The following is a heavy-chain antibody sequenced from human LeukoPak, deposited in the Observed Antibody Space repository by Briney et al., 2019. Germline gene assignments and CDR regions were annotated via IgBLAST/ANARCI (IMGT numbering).Heavy chain of an antibody. CDR2: ISDSGGVT. J-gene: IGHJ4*02. CDR3: AKDSDGRNLGLFDN. Sequence: GGSLRLSCAASGFTFSMYWMTWVRQAPGKGLEWVSVISDSGGVTYYADSVKGRFTISRDNSKNTLILQMNSLRAEDTAVYYCAKDSDGRNLGLFDNWGQGTLVTVSS. V-gene: IGHV3-23*01. D-gene: IGHD2-15*01. CDR1: GFTFSMYW.